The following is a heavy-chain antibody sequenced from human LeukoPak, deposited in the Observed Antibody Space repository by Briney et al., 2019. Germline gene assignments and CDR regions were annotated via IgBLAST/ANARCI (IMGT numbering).Heavy chain of an antibody. V-gene: IGHV3-23*01. J-gene: IGHJ4*02. CDR1: GFPFSSYG. CDR2: IRGDGVTT. Sequence: GGSLSLSCAASGFPFSSYGLNWVRQAPGKGLEWVSGIRGDGVTTYYADSVKGRFTISRDNSKNTLYLQMNSLRAEDTAVYYCAKDSGSGWTFDYWGQGTLVTVSS. CDR3: AKDSGSGWTFDY. D-gene: IGHD6-19*01.